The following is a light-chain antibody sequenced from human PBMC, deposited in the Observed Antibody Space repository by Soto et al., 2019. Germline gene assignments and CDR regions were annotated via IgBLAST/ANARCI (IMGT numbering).Light chain of an antibody. Sequence: EIVLTQSPRTLSLSPGERATLSCRASQSVGSDYVAWYQHRPGQAPRLLFSGIFRRATGIQDRFSGSGSGTDFTLTINRLEPEDFAVYYCQQYGSSPWTFGQGTKVDIK. V-gene: IGKV3-20*01. J-gene: IGKJ1*01. CDR2: GIF. CDR3: QQYGSSPWT. CDR1: QSVGSDY.